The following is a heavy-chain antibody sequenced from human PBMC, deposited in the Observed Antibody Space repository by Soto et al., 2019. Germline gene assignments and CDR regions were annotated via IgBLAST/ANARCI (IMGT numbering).Heavy chain of an antibody. CDR3: ARAANYPSYSYGPLLDY. D-gene: IGHD5-18*01. V-gene: IGHV4-31*02. CDR1: GGSISSGGYY. Sequence: PSETLSLTCTVSGGSISSGGYYWSWIRQHPGKGLEWIGYIYYSGSTYYNPSLKSRVTISVDTSKNQFSLKLSSVTAADTAVYYCARAANYPSYSYGPLLDYWGQGTLVTVSS. J-gene: IGHJ4*02. CDR2: IYYSGST.